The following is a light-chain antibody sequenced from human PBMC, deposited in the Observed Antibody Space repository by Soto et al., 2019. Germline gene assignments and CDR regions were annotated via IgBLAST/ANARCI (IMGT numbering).Light chain of an antibody. CDR2: DVN. Sequence: QSVLTQPASVSGSPGQSITISCTGTSSDVGGYIYVSWYQQHPGKAPKLMIYDVNNRPSGVSNRFSGSKSGNTASLTISGLQTEDEADYYCSSYTTSTSHVFGSGTKVTVL. CDR1: SSDVGGYIY. J-gene: IGLJ1*01. V-gene: IGLV2-14*03. CDR3: SSYTTSTSHV.